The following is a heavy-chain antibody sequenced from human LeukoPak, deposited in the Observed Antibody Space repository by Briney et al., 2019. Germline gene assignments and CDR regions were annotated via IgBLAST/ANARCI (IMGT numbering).Heavy chain of an antibody. CDR3: ARDYSSSDRKDY. CDR1: GFTFSSYW. D-gene: IGHD6-6*01. V-gene: IGHV3-48*02. Sequence: GGSLRLSCAASGFTFSSYWMNWVRQAPGKGLEWVSYISSSSSTIYYADSVKGRFTISRDNANNTLYLQMNSLRDEDTAVYYCARDYSSSDRKDYWGQGTLVTVSS. CDR2: ISSSSSTI. J-gene: IGHJ4*02.